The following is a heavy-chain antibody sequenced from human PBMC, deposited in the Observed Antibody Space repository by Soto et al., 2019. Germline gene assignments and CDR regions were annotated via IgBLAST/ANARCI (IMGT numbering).Heavy chain of an antibody. CDR2: IYHSGTT. CDR3: ARTVIGGFDY. Sequence: PSETLSLTCTVSGGSISSGGYYWSWIRQHPGKGLEWIGYIYHSGTTYYNPSLKSRVTISVDKSKNQFSLKLSSVTAADTAVYYCARTVIGGFDYWGQGTLVTVSS. D-gene: IGHD3-16*02. J-gene: IGHJ4*02. CDR1: GGSISSGGYY. V-gene: IGHV4-31*03.